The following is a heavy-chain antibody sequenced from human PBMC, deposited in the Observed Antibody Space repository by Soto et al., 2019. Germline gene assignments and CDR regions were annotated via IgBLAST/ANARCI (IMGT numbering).Heavy chain of an antibody. Sequence: GGSLRLSCAASGFTLSSHGMHWVRQAPGKGLEWVGIVWSGGNDQYYADSVKGRFTISRDKSKNTLYLQMNSLRAEDTAVYYCASGAAGTDFDYWGQGTLVTVS. CDR2: VWSGGNDQ. J-gene: IGHJ4*02. V-gene: IGHV3-33*01. D-gene: IGHD6-13*01. CDR3: ASGAAGTDFDY. CDR1: GFTLSSHG.